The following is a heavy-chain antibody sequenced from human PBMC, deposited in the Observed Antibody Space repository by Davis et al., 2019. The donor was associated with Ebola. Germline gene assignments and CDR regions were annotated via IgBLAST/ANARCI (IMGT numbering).Heavy chain of an antibody. Sequence: PGGSLRLSCAASGFTVSSNYMSWVRQAPGKGLEWVSVIYSGGSTYYADSVKGRFTISRDNSKNTLYLQMNSLRAEDTAVYYCAKDPPGRSSSSGQFDYWGQGTLVTVSS. CDR2: IYSGGST. J-gene: IGHJ4*02. CDR1: GFTVSSNY. V-gene: IGHV3-53*01. CDR3: AKDPPGRSSSSGQFDY. D-gene: IGHD6-6*01.